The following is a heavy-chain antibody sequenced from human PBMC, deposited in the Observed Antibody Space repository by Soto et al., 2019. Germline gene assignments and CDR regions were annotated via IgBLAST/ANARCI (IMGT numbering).Heavy chain of an antibody. Sequence: QVQLVQSGAEVKKPGSSVKVSCKASGSTFSSYAISWVRQAPGQGHEWMGEIIPIFGTANYAQKLQGRVTITADKSTSTAYMELSSLRSEDTAVYYWAHGGGMYPYNWFDPWGQGTLVTVSS. CDR1: GSTFSSYA. J-gene: IGHJ5*02. CDR3: AHGGGMYPYNWFDP. V-gene: IGHV1-69*06. CDR2: IIPIFGTA. D-gene: IGHD2-21*01.